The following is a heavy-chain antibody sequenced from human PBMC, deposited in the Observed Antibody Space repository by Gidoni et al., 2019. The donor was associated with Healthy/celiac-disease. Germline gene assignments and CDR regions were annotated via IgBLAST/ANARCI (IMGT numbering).Heavy chain of an antibody. CDR2: IIPMLGIA. V-gene: IGHV1-69*08. CDR3: ARDGGLATSNAFDI. CDR1: GGTFSSYT. D-gene: IGHD3-16*01. Sequence: QVQLVQSGAEVKKPGSSVKVSCKASGGTFSSYTISWVRQAPGQGLEWMGRIIPMLGIANNAQKFQGRVTITADKSTSTAYMELSSLRSEDTAVYYCARDGGLATSNAFDIWGQGTMVTVSS. J-gene: IGHJ3*02.